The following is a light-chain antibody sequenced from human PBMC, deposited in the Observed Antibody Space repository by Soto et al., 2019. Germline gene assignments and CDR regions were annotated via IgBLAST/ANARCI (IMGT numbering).Light chain of an antibody. CDR1: QSVSSY. Sequence: EIVLTQSPATLSLSPGERATLSCRASQSVSSYLAWYQQKPGQAPRLLIYDASNRATGIPARFSGSGSGTDFTLTISSLEPEDFAVYYCQQRSNTFDQGTLLEIK. J-gene: IGKJ5*01. V-gene: IGKV3-11*01. CDR3: QQRSNT. CDR2: DAS.